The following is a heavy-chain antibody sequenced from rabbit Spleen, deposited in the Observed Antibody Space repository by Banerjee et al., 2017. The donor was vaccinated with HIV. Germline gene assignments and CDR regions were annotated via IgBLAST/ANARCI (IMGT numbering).Heavy chain of an antibody. D-gene: IGHD1-1*01. CDR1: GVSFSISSY. Sequence: QSLEESGGDLVKPGASLTLTCTASGVSFSISSYMCWVRQAPGKELEWIACIDSGSSGFTYYASWAKGRFTISKTSSTTVTLQMTRLTAADTATYFCARDTSSSFSSYGMDLWGPGTLVTVS. J-gene: IGHJ6*01. CDR3: ARDTSSSFSSYGMDL. V-gene: IGHV1S40*01. CDR2: IDSGSSGFT.